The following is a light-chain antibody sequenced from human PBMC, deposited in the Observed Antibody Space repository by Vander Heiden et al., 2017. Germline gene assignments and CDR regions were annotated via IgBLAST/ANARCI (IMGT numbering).Light chain of an antibody. V-gene: IGLV3-21*02. CDR3: QVWDSSSDVV. J-gene: IGLJ2*01. CDR2: DDS. Sequence: SYVLTQPPSVSVAPGQTARITCGGNNIGSTTVHWYQQRPGQAPVVVVYDDSDRPSGIPERFSGSNSGNTATLIISRVEAGDEADYYCQVWDSSSDVVFGGGTKLTVL. CDR1: NIGSTT.